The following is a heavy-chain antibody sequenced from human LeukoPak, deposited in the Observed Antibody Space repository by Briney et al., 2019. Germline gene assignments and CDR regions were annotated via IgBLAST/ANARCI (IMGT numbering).Heavy chain of an antibody. J-gene: IGHJ4*02. CDR3: ARHVKWELSLDY. V-gene: IGHV4-34*01. D-gene: IGHD1-26*01. CDR2: INHSGST. Sequence: TSSETLSLTCAVYGGSFSGYYWSWIRQPPGKGLEWIGEINHSGSTNYNPSLKSRVTISVDTSKNQFSLKLSSVTAADTAVYYCARHVKWELSLDYWGQGTLVTVSS. CDR1: GGSFSGYY.